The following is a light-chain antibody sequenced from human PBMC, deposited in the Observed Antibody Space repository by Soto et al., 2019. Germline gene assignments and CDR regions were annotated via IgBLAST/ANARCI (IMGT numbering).Light chain of an antibody. CDR3: QQYGSAPRVT. Sequence: EIVLTQSPGTLSLSPGERATLSCRASQSVSSSYLAWYQQKPGQAPRLLVYGASSRATGIPDRFSGSGSGRAFTLSISRLEPEDFAVYYCQQYGSAPRVTFGGGTKVEIK. J-gene: IGKJ4*01. V-gene: IGKV3-20*01. CDR1: QSVSSSY. CDR2: GAS.